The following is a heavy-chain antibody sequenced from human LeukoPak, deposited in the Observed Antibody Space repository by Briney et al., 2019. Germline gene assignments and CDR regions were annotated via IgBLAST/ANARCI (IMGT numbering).Heavy chain of an antibody. CDR2: ISSNGGST. V-gene: IGHV3-64D*06. Sequence: HPGGSLRLSCAASGFTFSSYGMHWVRQAPGKGLEYVSTISSNGGSTYYTDSVRGRFTISRDNSKNTLYLQMSSLRGEDTAVYYCVKGPTVVFWGQGTLVTVSS. D-gene: IGHD4-23*01. CDR3: VKGPTVVF. CDR1: GFTFSSYG. J-gene: IGHJ4*02.